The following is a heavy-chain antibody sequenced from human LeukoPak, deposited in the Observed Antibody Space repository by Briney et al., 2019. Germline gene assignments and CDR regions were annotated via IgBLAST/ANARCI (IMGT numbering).Heavy chain of an antibody. CDR2: ISSSSDYT. CDR1: GFTFSSCA. CDR3: AKRTNGVSPRQYYFDY. V-gene: IGHV3-23*01. Sequence: GGSLRLSCAASGFTFSSCAMNLVRQAPGKGLEWVSAISSSSDYTFYADSVKGRFTISRDNSKNTLYLQMNSLRAEDTAVYYCAKRTNGVSPRQYYFDYWGQGTLVTVSS. J-gene: IGHJ4*02. D-gene: IGHD2-8*01.